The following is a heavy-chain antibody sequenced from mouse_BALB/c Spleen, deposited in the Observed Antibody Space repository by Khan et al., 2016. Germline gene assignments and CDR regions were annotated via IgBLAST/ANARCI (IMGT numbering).Heavy chain of an antibody. CDR3: ATWDYYGSAFAY. D-gene: IGHD1-2*01. V-gene: IGHV3-8*02. CDR1: GDSITSGH. Sequence: VQLKESGPSLAKPSQTLSLTCSVTGDSITSGHWNWIRKFPGNKFDFMGYISHSGDSYYNPSLKSRISITRDTSKNQYYLQLNSGTTEDTATYYCATWDYYGSAFAYWGQGTLVTVSA. J-gene: IGHJ3*01. CDR2: ISHSGDS.